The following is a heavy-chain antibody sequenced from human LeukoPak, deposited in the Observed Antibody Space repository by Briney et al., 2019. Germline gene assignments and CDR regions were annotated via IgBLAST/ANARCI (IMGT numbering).Heavy chain of an antibody. CDR2: INPNSGGT. D-gene: IGHD2-15*01. CDR3: ARGYCSGGSCYYYFDY. V-gene: IGHV1-2*02. J-gene: IGHJ4*02. Sequence: ASVKVSCKASGYTFTGYYMHWVRQAPGQGLEWMGWINPNSGGTNYAQKFQGRVIMTRDTSISTAYMELSRLRSDDTAVYYCARGYCSGGSCYYYFDYWGQGTLVTVSS. CDR1: GYTFTGYY.